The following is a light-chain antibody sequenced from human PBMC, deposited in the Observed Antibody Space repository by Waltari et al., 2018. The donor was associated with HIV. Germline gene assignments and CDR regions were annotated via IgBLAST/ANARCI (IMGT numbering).Light chain of an antibody. V-gene: IGLV2-14*01. J-gene: IGLJ1*01. Sequence: QSALTQPASVSGSPGQSITISCTGTSSDVGGYNYVSWYQQHPGKATNFMVYDVSKRPSGVSNLFSCSKSGNTASLTISGLQAEDEADYYCSSYTSSLYVFGTGTKVTVL. CDR3: SSYTSSLYV. CDR2: DVS. CDR1: SSDVGGYNY.